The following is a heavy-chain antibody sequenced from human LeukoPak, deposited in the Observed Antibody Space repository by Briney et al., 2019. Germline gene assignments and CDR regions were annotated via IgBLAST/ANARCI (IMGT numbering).Heavy chain of an antibody. V-gene: IGHV3-48*04. D-gene: IGHD6-19*01. CDR1: GFTFSSYS. CDR2: ISKDGGTQ. J-gene: IGHJ4*02. CDR3: ARDTNSGWYAQYYFDY. Sequence: GGSLRLSCAASGFTFSSYSMNWVRQAPGKGLEYVSAISKDGGTQYPADSVKGRFTISRDNAKNSLYLQMNSLRAEDTAVYYCARDTNSGWYAQYYFDYWGQGTLVTVSS.